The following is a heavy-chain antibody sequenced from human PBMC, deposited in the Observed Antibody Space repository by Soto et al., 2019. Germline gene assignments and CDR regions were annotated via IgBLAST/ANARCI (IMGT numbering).Heavy chain of an antibody. J-gene: IGHJ6*02. CDR2: IIPIFRTP. D-gene: IGHD6-25*01. CDR1: GDTFDTFA. Sequence: QVQLVQSGAAVVKPGSSVKVSCKASGDTFDTFAISWVRQAPGQGLEWMGGIIPIFRTPDYGQKFQGRVTITADESTNTDYMGQSSLRSKDTTVYYCARDKDREPLGGNSYYPLDVWGQGTTVTVSS. CDR3: ARDKDREPLGGNSYYPLDV. V-gene: IGHV1-69*12.